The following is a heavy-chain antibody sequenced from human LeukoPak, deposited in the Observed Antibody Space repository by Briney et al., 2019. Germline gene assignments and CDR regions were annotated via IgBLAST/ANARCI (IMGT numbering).Heavy chain of an antibody. D-gene: IGHD6-19*01. Sequence: GGSLRLSCAASGFTFSSYAMNWVRQAPGKGLEWVSAISGSTGSTYYADSVKGRFTISRDNSKSTLYLQMNSLRAEDTAVYYCAKDDHGGSGWRDYFDYWGQGTLVTVSS. V-gene: IGHV3-23*01. CDR1: GFTFSSYA. CDR3: AKDDHGGSGWRDYFDY. CDR2: ISGSTGST. J-gene: IGHJ4*02.